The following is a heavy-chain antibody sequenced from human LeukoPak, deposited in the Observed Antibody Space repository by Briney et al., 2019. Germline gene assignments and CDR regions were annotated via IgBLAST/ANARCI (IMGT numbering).Heavy chain of an antibody. D-gene: IGHD7-27*01. CDR1: GYTFVSYD. CDR3: TRGPPNWGYDF. V-gene: IGHV1-8*01. Sequence: ASVKVSCKASGYTFVSYDINWVRQATGQGPEWMGWMSPKSGNTGYAQKFQGRVTMTRDTSINTAYMELSGLISEDTAVYYCTRGPPNWGYDFWGQGTLVTISS. J-gene: IGHJ4*02. CDR2: MSPKSGNT.